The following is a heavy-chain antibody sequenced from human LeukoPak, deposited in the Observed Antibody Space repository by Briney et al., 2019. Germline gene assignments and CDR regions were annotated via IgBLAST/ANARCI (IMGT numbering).Heavy chain of an antibody. J-gene: IGHJ6*02. CDR3: ASAEAIQYGMDV. Sequence: GGSLRLSCAASGFTFSSYWMHWVRQAPGKGLVWVSRINSDGSSTSYADSVKGRFTISRDNAKNTLFLQMNTLRAEDTAVYYCASAEAIQYGMDVWGQGTTVTVSS. V-gene: IGHV3-74*01. CDR1: GFTFSSYW. CDR2: INSDGSST. D-gene: IGHD2-2*01.